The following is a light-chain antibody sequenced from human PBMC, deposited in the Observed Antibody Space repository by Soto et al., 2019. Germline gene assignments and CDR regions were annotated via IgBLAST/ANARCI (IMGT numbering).Light chain of an antibody. CDR1: QGISSY. V-gene: IGKV1-8*01. Sequence: AIRMTQSPSSFSASTGDRVTITCRASQGISSYLAWYQQKPGKAPKLLIYAASTLQSGVPSRFSGSGSGTDFTLTISCLQSEDVATYYCQQSYSTPITFGQGTRLEIK. CDR2: AAS. J-gene: IGKJ5*01. CDR3: QQSYSTPIT.